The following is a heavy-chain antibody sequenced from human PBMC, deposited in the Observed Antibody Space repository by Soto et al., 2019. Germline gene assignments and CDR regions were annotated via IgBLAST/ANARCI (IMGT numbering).Heavy chain of an antibody. CDR3: ARDNLIIGYSYGFRRDSDRTRKYYFDY. V-gene: IGHV4-34*01. CDR1: GGSFSGYY. J-gene: IGHJ4*02. D-gene: IGHD5-18*01. CDR2: INHSGST. Sequence: QVQLQQWGAGLLKPSETLSLTCAVYGGSFSGYYWSWIRQPPGKGLEWIGEINHSGSTNYNPSLKSRVTISVDTSKNQFSLKLSSVTAADTAVYYCARDNLIIGYSYGFRRDSDRTRKYYFDYWGQGTLVTVSS.